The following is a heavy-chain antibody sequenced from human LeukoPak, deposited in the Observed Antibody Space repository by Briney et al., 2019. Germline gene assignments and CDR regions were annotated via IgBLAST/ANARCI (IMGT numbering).Heavy chain of an antibody. D-gene: IGHD2-15*01. Sequence: SGTLCLTCVASGCTISSYYRSWVRQPAGKGLEWIGHVYTSGSTNYNPSLKSRVTMSVDTSRNQSSLKLTSVTAADTAVFYYGRASPLHGGFDIWGQGTMVTVS. CDR3: GRASPLHGGFDI. V-gene: IGHV4-4*07. CDR2: VYTSGST. J-gene: IGHJ3*02. CDR1: GCTISSYY.